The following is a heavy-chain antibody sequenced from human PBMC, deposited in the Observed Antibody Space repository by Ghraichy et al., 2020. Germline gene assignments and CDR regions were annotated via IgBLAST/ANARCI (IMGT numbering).Heavy chain of an antibody. Sequence: SCAGSGFTFSDYWMAWVRQAPGKGLEWVANINQNGGRMNYADSVKGRFTISRDNAKNSLYLQMNSLRAEDTAMYFCARDSAARFDYWGQGTLVTVSS. CDR2: INQNGGRM. CDR1: GFTFSDYW. J-gene: IGHJ4*02. V-gene: IGHV3-7*03. CDR3: ARDSAARFDY. D-gene: IGHD2-15*01.